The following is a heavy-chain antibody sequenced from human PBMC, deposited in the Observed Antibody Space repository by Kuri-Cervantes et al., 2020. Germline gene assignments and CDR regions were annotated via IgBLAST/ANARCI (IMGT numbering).Heavy chain of an antibody. V-gene: IGHV4-59*01. Sequence: SETLSLSCTVSGGSISSYYWSWIRQPPGKGLEWIGYIYYSGSTNYNPSLKSRVTISVDTSKNQFSLKLSSVTAADTAVYCCARDISSGWYGWFDPWGQGTLVTVSS. CDR3: ARDISSGWYGWFDP. J-gene: IGHJ5*02. CDR2: IYYSGST. D-gene: IGHD6-19*01. CDR1: GGSISSYY.